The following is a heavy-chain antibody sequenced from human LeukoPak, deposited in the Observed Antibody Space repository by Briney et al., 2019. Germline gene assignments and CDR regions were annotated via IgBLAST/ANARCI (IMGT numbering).Heavy chain of an antibody. CDR2: VIPIFGTA. D-gene: IGHD2/OR15-2a*01. Sequence: ASVKVSCKASGGTFSSYAISWVRQAPGQGLEWMGGVIPIFGTANYAQKFQGRVTITADKSTSTAYMELSSLRSEDTAVYYCARKNIRAGAFDNWGQGTMVTVSS. CDR1: GGTFSSYA. V-gene: IGHV1-69*06. CDR3: ARKNIRAGAFDN. J-gene: IGHJ3*02.